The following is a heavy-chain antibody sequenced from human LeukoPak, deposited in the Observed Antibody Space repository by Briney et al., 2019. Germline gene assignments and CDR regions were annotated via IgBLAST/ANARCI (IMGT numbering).Heavy chain of an antibody. CDR3: ARHLEYYDRSGYPRLYYFNS. CDR1: GYNFPSYW. CDR2: IYPGDSET. J-gene: IGHJ4*02. Sequence: GESLKISCKGSGYNFPSYWIGWVRQMPGKGLEWMGIIYPGDSETRYSPSFQGQVTISADKSISTAYLQWSSLKASDTAIYYCARHLEYYDRSGYPRLYYFNSWGQGTLVTVSS. D-gene: IGHD3-22*01. V-gene: IGHV5-51*01.